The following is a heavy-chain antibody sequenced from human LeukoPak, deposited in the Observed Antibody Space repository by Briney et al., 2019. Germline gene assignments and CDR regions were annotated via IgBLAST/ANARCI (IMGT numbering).Heavy chain of an antibody. J-gene: IGHJ4*02. Sequence: PGGSLRLSCAASGFTFSRYWMTWVRQAPGKGLEWVANIKQDGTEKYYVDSVKGRFTISRDNAKNSLYLQMNSLRAEDTAVYYCARTSTGYSSNWYVNYWGQGTLVTVSS. CDR3: ARTSTGYSSNWYVNY. CDR2: IKQDGTEK. D-gene: IGHD6-13*01. V-gene: IGHV3-7*02. CDR1: GFTFSRYW.